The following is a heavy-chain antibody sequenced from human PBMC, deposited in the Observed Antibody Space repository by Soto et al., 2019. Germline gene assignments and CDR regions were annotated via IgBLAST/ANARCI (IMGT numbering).Heavy chain of an antibody. D-gene: IGHD1-26*01. CDR2: IYNSGST. CDR1: GGSISSYY. V-gene: IGHV4-59*01. J-gene: IGHJ6*02. CDR3: ATELLPARDYYYYYGMDV. Sequence: SETLSLTCTVSGGSISSYYWSWIRRPPGKGLEWIGYIYNSGSTHSNPSLQSRVTISVDTSKNQFSLRAEDTAVYYCATELLPARDYYYYYGMDVWGQGTTVTVSS.